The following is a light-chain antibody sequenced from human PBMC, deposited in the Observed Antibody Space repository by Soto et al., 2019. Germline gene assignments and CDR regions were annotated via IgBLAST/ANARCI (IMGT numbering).Light chain of an antibody. V-gene: IGKV1-17*01. CDR3: LQHNTYPPT. CDR1: QDIRND. Sequence: DIQMTQSPSSLSASVGDRVTITCRASQDIRNDLGWYQQKPGKAPKRLIYAASSLQSGVPSRFGGSGSWTDFTLTITGLQTKDFATYYCLQHNTYPPTFGQWTKVEV. J-gene: IGKJ1*01. CDR2: AAS.